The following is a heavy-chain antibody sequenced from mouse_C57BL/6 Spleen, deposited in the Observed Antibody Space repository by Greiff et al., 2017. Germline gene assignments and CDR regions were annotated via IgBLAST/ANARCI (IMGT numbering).Heavy chain of an antibody. Sequence: QVQLQQPGAELVKPGASVKLSCKASGYTFTSYWMQWVKQRPGQGLEWIGEIDPSDSYTNYNQKFKGKATLTVDTSSSTAYMQLSSLTSEDSAVYYCAGYYGSPRYFDVWGTGTTVTVSS. CDR2: IDPSDSYT. J-gene: IGHJ1*03. CDR1: GYTFTSYW. V-gene: IGHV1-50*01. CDR3: AGYYGSPRYFDV. D-gene: IGHD1-1*01.